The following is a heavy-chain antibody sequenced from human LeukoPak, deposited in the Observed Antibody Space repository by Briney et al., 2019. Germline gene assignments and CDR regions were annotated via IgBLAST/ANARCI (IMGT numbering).Heavy chain of an antibody. Sequence: GGSLRLSCAASGFTFSNFGMSWVRQARGKGLEWVSTISSSGDWTNSADSVKGRFTISRDNSKNTLYLQMNSLRAGDTAVYYCAAGALYSFTKFDYWGQGTLVTVSS. CDR1: GFTFSNFG. V-gene: IGHV3-23*01. CDR3: AAGALYSFTKFDY. D-gene: IGHD1-26*01. J-gene: IGHJ4*02. CDR2: ISSSGDWT.